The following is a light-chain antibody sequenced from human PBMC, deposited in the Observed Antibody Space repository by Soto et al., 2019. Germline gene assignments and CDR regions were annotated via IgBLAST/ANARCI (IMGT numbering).Light chain of an antibody. CDR3: QKYNSVPQT. J-gene: IGKJ1*01. CDR1: QGISNS. Sequence: DIQMTQSPSSLSASVGDRVTITCRASQGISNSLACYQQKPGKPPQLLIYGASTLQSGVPSRFSGSGSGTEFSLTISRLQPGEVANCYCQKYNSVPQTFGQGNKVEIK. CDR2: GAS. V-gene: IGKV1-27*01.